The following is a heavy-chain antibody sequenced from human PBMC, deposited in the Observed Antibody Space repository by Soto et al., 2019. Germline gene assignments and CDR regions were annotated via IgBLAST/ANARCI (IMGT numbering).Heavy chain of an antibody. D-gene: IGHD3-16*01. Sequence: EVQLVESGGGLVQPGGSLRLSCAASGFTFSSYWMSWVRQAPGKGLEWVANIKQDGSEKYYVDSVKGRFTISRDNAKNPLYLQMKSLGAEDTAVYYWARGLDDGGTSYYYYYYMDVWGKGTTVTVSS. V-gene: IGHV3-7*01. CDR2: IKQDGSEK. CDR3: ARGLDDGGTSYYYYYYMDV. CDR1: GFTFSSYW. J-gene: IGHJ6*03.